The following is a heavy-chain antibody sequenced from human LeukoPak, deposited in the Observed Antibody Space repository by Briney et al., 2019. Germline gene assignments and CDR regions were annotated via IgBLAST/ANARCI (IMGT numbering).Heavy chain of an antibody. CDR2: ISGFGGNT. V-gene: IGHV3-23*01. J-gene: IGHJ4*02. CDR3: ARAYSSGEGVDY. D-gene: IGHD6-19*01. CDR1: GFTFSSYA. Sequence: PGGSLRLSCAASGFTFSSYAMSWVRQAPGKGLEWVSAISGFGGNTYYADSVKGRFTISRDNSKNTLYLQMNSLRAEDTAVYYCARAYSSGEGVDYWGQGTLVTVSS.